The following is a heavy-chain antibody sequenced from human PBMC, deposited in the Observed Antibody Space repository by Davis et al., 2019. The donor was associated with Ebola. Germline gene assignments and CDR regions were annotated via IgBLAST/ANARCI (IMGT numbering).Heavy chain of an antibody. V-gene: IGHV3-21*01. CDR2: ISSSSSYI. CDR1: GFTFSSYS. D-gene: IGHD3-22*01. J-gene: IGHJ3*02. Sequence: GESLKISCAASGFTFSSYSMNWVRQAPGKGLEWVSSISSSSSYIYYADSVKGRFTISRDNAKNSLYLQMNSLRAEDTAVYYCAREVNYYDSSGYLLYGSAFDIWGQGTMVTVSS. CDR3: AREVNYYDSSGYLLYGSAFDI.